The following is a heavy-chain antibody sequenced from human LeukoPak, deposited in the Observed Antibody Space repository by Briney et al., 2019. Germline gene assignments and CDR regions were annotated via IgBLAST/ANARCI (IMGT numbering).Heavy chain of an antibody. CDR2: IDPSDSYT. CDR1: GYSFTSYW. J-gene: IGHJ6*04. D-gene: IGHD3-10*01. V-gene: IGHV5-10-1*01. CDR3: ARHAEYYGSGSYYLYYGMDV. Sequence: GESLRISCKGSGYSFTSYWISWVRQMPGKGLEWMGRIDPSDSYTNYSPSFQGHVTISADKSNSTAYLQWSSLKASDTAMYYCARHAEYYGSGSYYLYYGMDVWGKGTTVTVSS.